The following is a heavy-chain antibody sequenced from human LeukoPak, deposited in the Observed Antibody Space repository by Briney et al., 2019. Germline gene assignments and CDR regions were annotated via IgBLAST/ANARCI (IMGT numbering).Heavy chain of an antibody. D-gene: IGHD3-10*01. CDR1: GGSISGSNW. Sequence: SGTLSLTCAVSGGSISGSNWGSWVRGPPGKGLEWIGEIYNSGSTNYNPSLKSRVTISVDKSKNQFSLKLSSVTAADTAVYYCATRKGRLWFGEFHWGQGTLVTVS. V-gene: IGHV4-4*02. CDR3: ATRKGRLWFGEFH. J-gene: IGHJ4*02. CDR2: IYNSGST.